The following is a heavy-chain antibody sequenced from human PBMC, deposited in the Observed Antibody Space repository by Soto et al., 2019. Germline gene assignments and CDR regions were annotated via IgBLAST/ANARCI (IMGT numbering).Heavy chain of an antibody. CDR3: ARGLRNLSPLDY. Sequence: QVQLQESGPGLVKPSGTLSLTCAVSGGSISSTNWWSWVRQPPGKGLEWIGEIYQRGSTNYNPSLKRRVTRSVDESKNQFSLKLSTVAAADTAVYYCARGLRNLSPLDYWGQGTLVTVSS. CDR1: GGSISSTNW. V-gene: IGHV4-4*02. J-gene: IGHJ4*02. D-gene: IGHD1-7*01. CDR2: IYQRGST.